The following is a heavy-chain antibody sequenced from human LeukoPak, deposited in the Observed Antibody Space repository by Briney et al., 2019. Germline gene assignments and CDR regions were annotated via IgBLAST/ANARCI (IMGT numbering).Heavy chain of an antibody. D-gene: IGHD5-12*01. Sequence: GGSLGLSCAASGFTFSTYSIHWVRQAPGKGLEWVTVISADGRTQYYSDSVKGRFTISRDNSLNTLHLQMNSLRTGDTAVYYCAREFGHDRWYFDYWGQGALVTVSS. CDR3: AREFGHDRWYFDY. CDR1: GFTFSTYS. CDR2: ISADGRTQ. V-gene: IGHV3-30*03. J-gene: IGHJ4*02.